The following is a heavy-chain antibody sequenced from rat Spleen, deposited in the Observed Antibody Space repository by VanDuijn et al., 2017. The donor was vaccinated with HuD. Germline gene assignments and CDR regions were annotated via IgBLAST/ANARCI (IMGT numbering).Heavy chain of an antibody. V-gene: IGHV5-20*01. CDR2: ISYDGGTT. CDR3: TTDPFNYGREDY. J-gene: IGHJ2*01. Sequence: EVQLVESGGGLVQPGRSMKLSCAASRFTFSNYDMAWVRQAPKRGLEWVAYISYDGGTTYYPDSVKGRFTISRDNAKSTLYLQMDFLRSEDTASYYCTTDPFNYGREDYWGQGVMVTVSS. CDR1: RFTFSNYD. D-gene: IGHD1-3*01.